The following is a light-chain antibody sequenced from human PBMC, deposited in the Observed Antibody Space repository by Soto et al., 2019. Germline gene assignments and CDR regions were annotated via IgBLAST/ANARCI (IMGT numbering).Light chain of an antibody. V-gene: IGKV1-12*01. J-gene: IGKJ4*01. CDR2: PAS. CDR1: QGISTY. CDR3: QQADGFPLR. Sequence: DIHMPQSPSSLSASIGDRVTITCRASQGISTYLGWYLQKPGKAPKLLIYPASNLRSGVPSRFSGSGSGTDFSLTISSLQAADFGTYYCQQADGFPLRFGGGTKVEVK.